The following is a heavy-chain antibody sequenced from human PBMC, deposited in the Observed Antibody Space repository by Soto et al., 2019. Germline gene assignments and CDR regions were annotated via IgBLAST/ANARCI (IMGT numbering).Heavy chain of an antibody. Sequence: AQLVESGGGVVQPGRSLRLSCAASGFTFNIYALHWVRQAPGKGLAWVAVISFDGTKKYYSDSVKGRFTISRDNLKNTLYLQMNNLRVEDAALYFCAREDDYGYRYINYGLDVWGQGTTVTVSS. J-gene: IGHJ6*02. CDR3: AREDDYGYRYINYGLDV. D-gene: IGHD4-17*01. CDR2: ISFDGTKK. CDR1: GFTFNIYA. V-gene: IGHV3-30-3*01.